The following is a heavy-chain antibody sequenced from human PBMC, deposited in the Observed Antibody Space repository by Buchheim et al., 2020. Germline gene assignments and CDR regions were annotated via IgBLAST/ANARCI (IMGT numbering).Heavy chain of an antibody. V-gene: IGHV3-15*07. Sequence: EVQLVESGGGLVKPGGSLRLSCAASGFTFSNAWMNWVRQAPGKGLEWVGRIKSKTDGGTTDYAAPVKGRFTISRDDSKNTLYLQMNSLKTEDTAVYYCTTETYYYDSSGYLHYYYYGMDVWGQGTT. D-gene: IGHD3-22*01. CDR1: GFTFSNAW. J-gene: IGHJ6*02. CDR2: IKSKTDGGTT. CDR3: TTETYYYDSSGYLHYYYYGMDV.